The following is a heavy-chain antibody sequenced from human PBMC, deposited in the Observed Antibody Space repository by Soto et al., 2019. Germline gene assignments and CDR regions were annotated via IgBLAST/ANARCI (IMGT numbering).Heavy chain of an antibody. J-gene: IGHJ5*02. CDR1: GGSISNVNDY. CDR2: IYYTGNT. Sequence: QVQLQESGPGLVKPSQTLSLTCTVSGGSISNVNDYWSWIRQPPGKGLEWIGYIYYTGNTYYNPSLRSRITISVDTSKNQFSLDLSSVTAADTAVYYGAKLYYANSFDPWGQGTLVTVSS. V-gene: IGHV4-30-4*01. CDR3: AKLYYANSFDP. D-gene: IGHD2-8*01.